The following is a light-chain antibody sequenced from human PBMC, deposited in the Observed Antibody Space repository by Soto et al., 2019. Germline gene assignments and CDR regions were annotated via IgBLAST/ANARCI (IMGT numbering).Light chain of an antibody. CDR2: AAS. J-gene: IGKJ5*01. CDR1: QGISSF. CDR3: QQLYIFPLT. V-gene: IGKV1-9*01. Sequence: DIRMTQSPSSLSASVGDRVTINCRASQGISSFLAWYQQKPGKAPNLLMYAASTLQSGVPSRFSGGESGTEYTLTISSLQPEDSATYYCQQLYIFPLTFGQGTRLEIK.